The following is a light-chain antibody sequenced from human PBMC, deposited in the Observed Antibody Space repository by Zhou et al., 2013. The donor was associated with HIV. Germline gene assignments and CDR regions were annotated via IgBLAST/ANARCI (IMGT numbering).Light chain of an antibody. J-gene: IGKJ2*01. Sequence: EIVLTQSPGTLSLSPGERATLFCRASQSVSSSYIAWYQQKPGQAPRLLIHGAFSRATGIPDRFSGSGSGTDFTLTISRLEPEDLAVYYCQQYGSSPPNTFGQGTQAGDQT. CDR1: QSVSSSY. CDR3: QQYGSSPPNT. CDR2: GAF. V-gene: IGKV3-20*01.